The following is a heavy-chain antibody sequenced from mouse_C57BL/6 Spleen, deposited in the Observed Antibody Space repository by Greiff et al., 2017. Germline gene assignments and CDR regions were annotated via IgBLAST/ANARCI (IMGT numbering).Heavy chain of an antibody. D-gene: IGHD2-5*01. CDR2: IYPENGDT. Sequence: EVQLQQSGAELVRPGASVKLSCTASGFNIKDDYMHWVKQRPEQGLEWIGWIYPENGDTEYASKFQGKATITADTSSNTAYLQLSSLTSEDTAVYYCTASNSYAMDYWGQGTSVTVSS. J-gene: IGHJ4*01. CDR3: TASNSYAMDY. V-gene: IGHV14-4*01. CDR1: GFNIKDDY.